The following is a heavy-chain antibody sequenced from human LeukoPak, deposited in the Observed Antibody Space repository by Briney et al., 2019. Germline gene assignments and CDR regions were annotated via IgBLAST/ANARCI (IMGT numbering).Heavy chain of an antibody. V-gene: IGHV4-59*08. J-gene: IGHJ6*02. Sequence: PSETLSLTCTVSGGSISSYYWSWIRQPPGKGLEWIGYIYYSGSTNYNPSLKSRVTISVDTSKNQFSLKLSSVTAADTAVYYCARRVTGYSSSWFSNYYYYYGMDVWGQGTTVTVSS. D-gene: IGHD6-13*01. CDR2: IYYSGST. CDR3: ARRVTGYSSSWFSNYYYYYGMDV. CDR1: GGSISSYY.